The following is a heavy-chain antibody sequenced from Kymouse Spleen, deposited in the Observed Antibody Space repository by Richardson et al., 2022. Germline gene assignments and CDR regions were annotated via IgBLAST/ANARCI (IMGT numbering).Heavy chain of an antibody. D-gene: IGHD1-26*01. J-gene: IGHJ4*02. CDR3: ARLGVGATFDY. V-gene: IGHV4-34*01. Sequence: QVQLQQWGAGLLKPSETLSLTCAVYGGSFSGYYWSWIRQPPGKGLEWIGEINHSGSTNYNPSLKSRVTISVDTSKNQFSLKLSSVTAADTAVYYCARLGVGATFDYWGQGTLVTVSS. CDR1: GGSFSGYY. CDR2: INHSGST.